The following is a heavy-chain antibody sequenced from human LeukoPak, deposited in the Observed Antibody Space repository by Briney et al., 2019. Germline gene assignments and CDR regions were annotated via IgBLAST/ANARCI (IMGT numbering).Heavy chain of an antibody. CDR3: ARDSAIAAAASDC. J-gene: IGHJ4*02. CDR2: IKEDGSEN. D-gene: IGHD6-13*01. Sequence: GGSLRLSCAASGFTVSSNYMSWVRQAPGKGLEWVANIKEDGSENYYVDSVRGRFTISRDNAKNSLYLQMNSLRAEDTAIYYCARDSAIAAAASDCWGQGTLVTVSS. V-gene: IGHV3-7*01. CDR1: GFTVSSNY.